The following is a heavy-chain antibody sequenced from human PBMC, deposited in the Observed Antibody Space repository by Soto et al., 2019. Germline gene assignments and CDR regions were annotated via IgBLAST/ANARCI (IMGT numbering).Heavy chain of an antibody. V-gene: IGHV4-34*01. CDR2: INHSGST. D-gene: IGHD6-13*01. Sequence: PSETLSLTCAVYRGSFSGYYWSWIRQPPGKGLEWIGEINHSGSTNYNPSLKSRVTISVDTSKNQFSLKLGSVTAADTAVYYCASGGYSNRLGVWGSRRNYYSSHGMDVWGQATTVTVSS. CDR1: RGSFSGYY. J-gene: IGHJ6*02. CDR3: ASGGYSNRLGVWGSRRNYYSSHGMDV.